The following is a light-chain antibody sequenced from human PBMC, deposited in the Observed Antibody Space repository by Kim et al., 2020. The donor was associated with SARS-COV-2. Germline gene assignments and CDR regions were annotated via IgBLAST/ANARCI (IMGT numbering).Light chain of an antibody. CDR1: SSNIGNNY. V-gene: IGLV1-51*01. CDR2: DNN. Sequence: GQKVTISCSGSSSNIGNNYVSWYQQLPGTAPNLLIYDNNKRPSGIPDRFSCSKSGTSATLGITGLQTGDEADYHCGTWDSSLSTGVFGGGTKVTVL. CDR3: GTWDSSLSTGV. J-gene: IGLJ3*02.